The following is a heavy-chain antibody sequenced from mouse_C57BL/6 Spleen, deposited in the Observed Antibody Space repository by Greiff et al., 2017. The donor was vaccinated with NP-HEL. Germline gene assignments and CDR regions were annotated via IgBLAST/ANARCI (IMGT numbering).Heavy chain of an antibody. V-gene: IGHV1-20*01. CDR3: ARGGLRYYFDY. CDR2: INPYNGDT. D-gene: IGHD2-4*01. J-gene: IGHJ2*01. CDR1: GYSFTGYF. Sequence: VQLQQSGPELVKPGDSVKISCKASGYSFTGYFMNWVMQSHGKSLAWIGRINPYNGDTFYNQKFKGKATLTVDKSSSTAHMELRSLTSEDSAVYYCARGGLRYYFDYWGQGTTLTVSS.